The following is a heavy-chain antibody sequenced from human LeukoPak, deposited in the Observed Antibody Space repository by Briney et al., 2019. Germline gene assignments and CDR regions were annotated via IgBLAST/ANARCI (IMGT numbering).Heavy chain of an antibody. D-gene: IGHD6-13*01. J-gene: IGHJ4*02. CDR2: IYYSGST. Sequence: SETLSLTCTVSGGSISSSSYYWGWIRQPPGKGLEWIGSIYYSGSTYYNPSLKSRVTISVDTSKNQFSLKLSSVTAADTAVYYCARDQQGGYFDYWGQGTLVTVSS. CDR3: ARDQQGGYFDY. V-gene: IGHV4-39*07. CDR1: GGSISSSSYY.